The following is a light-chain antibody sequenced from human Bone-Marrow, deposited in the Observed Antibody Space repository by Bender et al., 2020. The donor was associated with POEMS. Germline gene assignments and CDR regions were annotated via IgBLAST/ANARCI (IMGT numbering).Light chain of an antibody. CDR3: QVWDSATGV. Sequence: QSALTQPASVSGSPGQSITISCIGTSNEIGIYNQVSWFKQHPDKAPKLIIFEVNGRPPGRSHRFSGANSGNPATLTISGTQAMDEADYYCQVWDSATGVFGGGTKLTVL. V-gene: IGLV2-14*02. CDR2: EVN. J-gene: IGLJ3*02. CDR1: SNEIGIYNQ.